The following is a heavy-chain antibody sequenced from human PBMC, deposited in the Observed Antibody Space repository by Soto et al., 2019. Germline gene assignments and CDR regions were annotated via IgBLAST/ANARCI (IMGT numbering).Heavy chain of an antibody. CDR2: ISASGGST. CDR1: GFTFSNYV. CDR3: ARGAYLNWFDP. J-gene: IGHJ5*02. Sequence: GGSLRLSCAAFGFTFSNYVMIWVRQAPGKGLEWVSVISASGGSTYYADSVRGRFTISRDNSKNTLYLQMNSLSGEDTAVYYCARGAYLNWFDPWGQGTLVTVSS. V-gene: IGHV3-23*01.